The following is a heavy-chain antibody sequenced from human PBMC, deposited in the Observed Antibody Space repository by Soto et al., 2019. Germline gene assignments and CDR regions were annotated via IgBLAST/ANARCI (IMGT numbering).Heavy chain of an antibody. CDR2: VSVSSTHI. Sequence: GGAQRLSCRVSGFTLSDYNMNWVRQAPGKGLEWLSSVSVSSTHIYYADSVRDRFTVSRANAKNSLYLDMNNLRAEDTGVYYCARERHIASYSWFDRWGQGALVTVYS. CDR1: GFTLSDYN. D-gene: IGHD1-26*01. V-gene: IGHV3-21*01. CDR3: ARERHIASYSWFDR. J-gene: IGHJ5*02.